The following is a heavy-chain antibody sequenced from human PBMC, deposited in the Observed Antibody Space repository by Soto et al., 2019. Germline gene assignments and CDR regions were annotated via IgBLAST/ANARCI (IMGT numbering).Heavy chain of an antibody. CDR3: AREVKSPAASDAFDI. CDR2: IDYIGRA. Sequence: PSETLSLTCTVSGGSISSDNYFWSWIRQHPGKGLEWTGYIDYIGRAYYNPSLKSRVTTSVDTSKNQFSLRLSSVTVADTATYYCAREVKSPAASDAFDIWGQGTAVTVSS. CDR1: GGSISSDNYF. J-gene: IGHJ3*02. V-gene: IGHV4-31*03. D-gene: IGHD2-2*01.